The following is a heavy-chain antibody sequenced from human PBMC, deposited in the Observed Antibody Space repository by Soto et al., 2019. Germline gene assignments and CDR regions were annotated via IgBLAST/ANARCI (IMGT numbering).Heavy chain of an antibody. Sequence: QEQLVQSGAEVKKPGASVKISCKASGYTFNTYDINWVRQATGQGLEWMGWMNPESGSTGFAQRFQGRITLTGNTSIDPFYMEGSSLTNEDTAVYFCARRGATGYYSTHYYGMDVWGPGTTVTVSS. J-gene: IGHJ6*02. D-gene: IGHD3-9*01. V-gene: IGHV1-8*01. CDR3: ARRGATGYYSTHYYGMDV. CDR1: GYTFNTYD. CDR2: MNPESGST.